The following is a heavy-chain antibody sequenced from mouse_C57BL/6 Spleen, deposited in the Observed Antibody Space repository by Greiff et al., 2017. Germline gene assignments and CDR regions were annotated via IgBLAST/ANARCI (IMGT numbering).Heavy chain of an antibody. CDR1: GFSFNTYA. J-gene: IGHJ1*03. D-gene: IGHD1-1*01. V-gene: IGHV10-1*01. Sequence: EVKLVESGGGLVQPKGSLKLSCAASGFSFNTYAMNWVRQAPGKGLEWVARIRSKSNNYATYYADSVKDRFTISSDDSESMLYLQMNNLKTEDTAMYYCVRQGYYYGSSPYWYFDVWGTGTTVTVSS. CDR3: VRQGYYYGSSPYWYFDV. CDR2: IRSKSNNYAT.